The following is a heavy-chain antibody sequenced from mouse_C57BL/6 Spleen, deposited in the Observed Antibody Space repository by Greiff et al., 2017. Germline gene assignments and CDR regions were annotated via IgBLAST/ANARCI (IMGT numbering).Heavy chain of an antibody. CDR1: GYTFTSYW. CDR2: IDPNSGGT. J-gene: IGHJ2*01. CDR3: AREGVYYGSGYGVDY. Sequence: QVQLQQPGAELVKPGASVKLSCKASGYTFTSYWMHWVKQRPGRGLEWIGRIDPNSGGTKYNEKFKSKATLTVDKPSSTAYMQLSSLTSEDSAVDDCAREGVYYGSGYGVDYWGQGTTLTVSS. V-gene: IGHV1-72*01. D-gene: IGHD1-1*01.